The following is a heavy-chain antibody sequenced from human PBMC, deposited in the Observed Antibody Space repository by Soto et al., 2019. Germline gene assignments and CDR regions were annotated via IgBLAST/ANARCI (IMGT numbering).Heavy chain of an antibody. CDR3: ARDSRSGYSSSWTDYYYYYCGMDV. CDR2: ISAYNGNT. CDR1: GYTFTSYG. Sequence: GASVKVSCKASGYTFTSYGISWVRQAPGQGLEWMGWISAYNGNTNYAQKLQGRVTMTTDTSTSTAYMELRSLRSDDTAVYYCARDSRSGYSSSWTDYYYYYCGMDVWGQGTTVTVSS. J-gene: IGHJ6*02. D-gene: IGHD6-13*01. V-gene: IGHV1-18*01.